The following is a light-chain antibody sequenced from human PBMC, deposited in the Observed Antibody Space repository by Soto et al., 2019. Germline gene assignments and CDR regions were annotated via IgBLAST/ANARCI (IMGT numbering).Light chain of an antibody. CDR1: SSNIGSNI. J-gene: IGLJ1*01. CDR2: SDN. Sequence: QSVLTQPPSASGTPGQRVTISCSGTSSNIGSNIVTWYQQRPGTAPKLLIYSDNQRPSRVPDRFSASKSGTSASLSISGLQSEDEADYYCAAWDDSLDGFVFGGGTKLTVL. CDR3: AAWDDSLDGFV. V-gene: IGLV1-44*01.